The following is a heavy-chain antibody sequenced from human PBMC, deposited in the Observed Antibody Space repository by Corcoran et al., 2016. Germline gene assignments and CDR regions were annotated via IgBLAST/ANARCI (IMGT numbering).Heavy chain of an antibody. CDR1: GGSISSYY. Sequence: QVQLQESGPGLVKPSETLSLTCTVSGGSISSYYWSWIRQPPGKGLEWIGYIYYSGSTNYNPSLKSRVTISVDTSKNQFSLKLSSVTAADTAGDYCARARGVAYHYDSSGYYLPGYFDYWGQGTLVTVSS. CDR3: ARARGVAYHYDSSGYYLPGYFDY. J-gene: IGHJ4*02. CDR2: IYYSGST. D-gene: IGHD3-22*01. V-gene: IGHV4-59*01.